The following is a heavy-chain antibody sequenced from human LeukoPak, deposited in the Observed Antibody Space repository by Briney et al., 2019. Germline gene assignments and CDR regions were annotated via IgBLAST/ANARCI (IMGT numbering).Heavy chain of an antibody. CDR2: ISSSGSTI. CDR1: GFTFSSYE. J-gene: IGHJ4*02. V-gene: IGHV3-48*03. D-gene: IGHD1-7*01. Sequence: GGSLRLSCAASGFTFSSYEMNWVRQAPGKGLEWVSYISSSGSTIYYADSVKGRFTISRDNAKNSLYLQMNGLRAEDTAVYYCARDGINWNYRPYYFDYWGQGTLVTVSS. CDR3: ARDGINWNYRPYYFDY.